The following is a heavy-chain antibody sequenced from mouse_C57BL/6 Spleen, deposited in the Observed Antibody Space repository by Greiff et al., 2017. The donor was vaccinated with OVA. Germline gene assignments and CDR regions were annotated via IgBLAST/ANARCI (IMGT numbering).Heavy chain of an antibody. CDR1: GFTFSSYA. D-gene: IGHD3-1*01. Sequence: EVQLVESGEGLVKPGGSLKLSCAASGFTFSSYAMSWVRQTPEKRLEWVAYISSGGDYIYYADTVKGRVTISRDNARNTLYLQMSSLKSEDTAMYYCTRGRADYAMDYWGQGTSVTVSS. V-gene: IGHV5-9-1*02. J-gene: IGHJ4*01. CDR2: ISSGGDYI. CDR3: TRGRADYAMDY.